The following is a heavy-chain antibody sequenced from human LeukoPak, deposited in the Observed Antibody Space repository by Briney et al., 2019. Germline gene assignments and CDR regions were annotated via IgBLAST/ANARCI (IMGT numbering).Heavy chain of an antibody. J-gene: IGHJ4*02. D-gene: IGHD3-10*01. V-gene: IGHV1-69*04. CDR2: IIPILGIA. CDR1: GGTFSSYA. CDR3: ARDEGGYYGSGSYSDY. Sequence: GASVKVSCKASGGTFSSYAISWVRQAPGQGLEWMGRIIPILGIANYAQKFQGRVTITADKSTSTAYMELSSLRSEDTAVYYCARDEGGYYGSGSYSDYWGQGTLVTVSS.